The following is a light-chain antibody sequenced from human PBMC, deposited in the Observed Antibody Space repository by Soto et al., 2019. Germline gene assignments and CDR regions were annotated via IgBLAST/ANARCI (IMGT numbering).Light chain of an antibody. CDR2: GAS. CDR3: QQYGSSPWT. V-gene: IGKV3-20*01. Sequence: EIVLTQSPGTLSLSPGERATLSCRASQSVSSSYLAWYQRKPGQAPRLLIYGASSRATGIPDRFSGSGSATDFTLTISRLEPADFAVYYCQQYGSSPWTFGQGTKVEIK. CDR1: QSVSSSY. J-gene: IGKJ1*01.